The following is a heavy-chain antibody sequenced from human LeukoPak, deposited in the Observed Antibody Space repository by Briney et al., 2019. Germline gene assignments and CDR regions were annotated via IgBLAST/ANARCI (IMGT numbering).Heavy chain of an antibody. J-gene: IGHJ5*02. CDR3: ARATYYDFWSGYYDRENWFDP. V-gene: IGHV4-59*01. Sequence: PSETLSLTCTVSGGSISSYYWSWIRQPPGKGLEWIGYIYYSGSTNYNPSLKSRVTISVDTSKNQFSLKLSSVTAADTAVYYRARATYYDFWSGYYDRENWFDPWGQGTLVTVSS. CDR2: IYYSGST. D-gene: IGHD3-3*01. CDR1: GGSISSYY.